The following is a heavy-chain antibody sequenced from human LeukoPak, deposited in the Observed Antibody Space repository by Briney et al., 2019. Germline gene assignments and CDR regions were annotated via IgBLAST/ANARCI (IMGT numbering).Heavy chain of an antibody. D-gene: IGHD2-21*01. CDR3: AREGAGDPPSFDY. J-gene: IGHJ4*02. CDR1: GGTFSSYA. Sequence: ASVKVSCKASGGTFSSYAISWVRQAPGQGLEWMGGIIPIFGTANYAQKFQGRVTITADESTSTAYMELSSLRSEDTAVYYCAREGAGDPPSFDYWGQGTLVTVSS. CDR2: IIPIFGTA. V-gene: IGHV1-69*01.